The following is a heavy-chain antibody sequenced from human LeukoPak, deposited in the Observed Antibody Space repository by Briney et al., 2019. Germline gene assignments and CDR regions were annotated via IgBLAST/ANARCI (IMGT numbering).Heavy chain of an antibody. J-gene: IGHJ4*02. CDR2: ISSGGST. CDR3: ARGWSSSSYFGY. Sequence: GGSVRLSCAASGITVSANYWNWVRQAPGKGLEWVSVISSGGSTSYADSVKGRFTISRDDSKNTLYLQMNSLRAEDTAVYYCARGWSSSSYFGYWGQGSLVPVSS. V-gene: IGHV3-66*01. D-gene: IGHD6-6*01. CDR1: GITVSANY.